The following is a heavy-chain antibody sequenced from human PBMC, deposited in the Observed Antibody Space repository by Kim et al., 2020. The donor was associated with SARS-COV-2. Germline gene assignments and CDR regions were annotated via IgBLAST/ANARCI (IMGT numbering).Heavy chain of an antibody. CDR3: ACDLYYYDSSGVQYFDF. CDR1: GYTFTSYG. Sequence: ASVKVSCKASGYTFTSYGISWVRQAPGKGLEWMGWNSAYNGNTNYVQKLRGRVTMTTDTSTSTAYMELRSLRSDDTAVYYCACDLYYYDSSGVQYFDFWGQGTLVTVSS. V-gene: IGHV1-18*01. J-gene: IGHJ4*02. CDR2: NSAYNGNT. D-gene: IGHD3-22*01.